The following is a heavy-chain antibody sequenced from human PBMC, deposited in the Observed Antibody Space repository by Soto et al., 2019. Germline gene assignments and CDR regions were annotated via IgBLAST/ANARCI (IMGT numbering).Heavy chain of an antibody. V-gene: IGHV3-30*18. CDR2: ISYDGSNK. Sequence: GGSLRLSCAAPGFTFSSYGMHWVRQAPGKGLEWVAVISYDGSNKYYADSVKGRFTISRDNSKNTLYLQMNSLRAEDTAVYYCAKDLRSALCMDVWGQGTTVTVSS. CDR1: GFTFSSYG. CDR3: AKDLRSALCMDV. J-gene: IGHJ6*02. D-gene: IGHD6-6*01.